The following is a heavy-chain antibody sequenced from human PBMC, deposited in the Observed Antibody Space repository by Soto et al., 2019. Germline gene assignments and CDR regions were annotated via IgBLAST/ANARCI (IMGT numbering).Heavy chain of an antibody. V-gene: IGHV1-69*01. D-gene: IGHD2-8*01. CDR3: ARGDCTNGVCYPYYYYGMDV. J-gene: IGHJ6*02. CDR1: GGTFSSYA. Sequence: SVKVSCKASGGTFSSYAISWVRQATGQGLEWMGGIIPIFGTANYAQKFQGRVTITADESTSTAYMELSSLRSEDTAVYYCARGDCTNGVCYPYYYYGMDVWGQGTTVTVFS. CDR2: IIPIFGTA.